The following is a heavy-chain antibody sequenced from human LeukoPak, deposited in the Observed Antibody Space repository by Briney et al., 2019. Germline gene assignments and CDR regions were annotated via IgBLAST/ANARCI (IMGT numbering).Heavy chain of an antibody. V-gene: IGHV4-61*05. J-gene: IGHJ6*02. CDR1: GGSISSSSYY. D-gene: IGHD3-22*01. CDR2: IYYSGST. CDR3: AGMSSGYYYGMDV. Sequence: SETLSLTCTVSGGSISSSSYYWSWIRQPPGKGLEWIGYIYYSGSTNYNPSLKSRVTISVDTSNNQFSLNLSSVTAADTAVYYCAGMSSGYYYGMDVWGQGTTVTVSS.